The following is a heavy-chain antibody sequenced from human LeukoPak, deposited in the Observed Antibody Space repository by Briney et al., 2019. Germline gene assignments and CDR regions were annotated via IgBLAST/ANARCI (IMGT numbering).Heavy chain of an antibody. Sequence: GGSLRLSCAASGFTVSSNYMSWVRQAPGKGLEWDSVIYSGGSTYYVDSVKGRFTISRDNSKNTLYLQMNSLRAEDTAVYYCARELSLFLGHYGMDVWGQGTTVTVSS. V-gene: IGHV3-53*01. CDR2: IYSGGST. D-gene: IGHD2-21*01. CDR1: GFTVSSNY. CDR3: ARELSLFLGHYGMDV. J-gene: IGHJ6*02.